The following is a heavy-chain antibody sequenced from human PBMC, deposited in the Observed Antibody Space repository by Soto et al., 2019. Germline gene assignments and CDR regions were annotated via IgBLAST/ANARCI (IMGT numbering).Heavy chain of an antibody. J-gene: IGHJ5*02. CDR3: ARSQDYSSGWYNCIDP. D-gene: IGHD6-19*01. CDR2: IVPLFGTT. Sequence: QVQLVQSGAEVKQPGSSVKVSCTASGGTFTNYSVHWLRQAPGQGLEWLGGIVPLFGTTNYAQKFRGGVTITADESTNTAYMDLRSLRSEDTAIYYCARSQDYSSGWYNCIDPWGQGTLVTVSS. CDR1: GGTFTNYS. V-gene: IGHV1-69*01.